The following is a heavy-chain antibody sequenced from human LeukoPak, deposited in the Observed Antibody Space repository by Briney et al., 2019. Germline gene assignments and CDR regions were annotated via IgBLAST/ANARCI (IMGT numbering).Heavy chain of an antibody. D-gene: IGHD3-10*01. Sequence: GGSLRLSCAASGFTFSSYGMHWVRQAPGKGLDWVAVISYGGSNKYYADSVKGRFTISRDNSKNTPYLQMNSLRAEDTAVYYCARGGGSYYFDYWGQGTLVTVSS. CDR1: GFTFSSYG. V-gene: IGHV3-30*03. CDR2: ISYGGSNK. J-gene: IGHJ4*02. CDR3: ARGGGSYYFDY.